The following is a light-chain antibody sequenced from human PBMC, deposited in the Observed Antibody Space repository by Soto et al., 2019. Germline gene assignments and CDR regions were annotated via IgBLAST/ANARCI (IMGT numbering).Light chain of an antibody. J-gene: IGLJ3*02. CDR1: SSDVGGYDY. CDR2: EVN. Sequence: QSVLTQPPSASGSPGQSVTISCTGTSSDVGGYDYVSWYQQHPGKAPKLMMYEVNNRPSGVSNRFSGSKSGTTASLTISGLQAEDEGDYYCSSFTTRSTWVFGGGTKLTVL. CDR3: SSFTTRSTWV. V-gene: IGLV2-14*01.